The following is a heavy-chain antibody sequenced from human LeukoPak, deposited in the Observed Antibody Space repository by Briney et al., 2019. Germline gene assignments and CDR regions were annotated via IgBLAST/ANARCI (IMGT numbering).Heavy chain of an antibody. Sequence: SETLSLTCTVSGGSISPYYWSWIRQPPEKGLEWIGYIYYSGSTNYNPSLKSRVTISVDTSKNQFSLKLRSVTAADTAVYYCARRRYYYDSTGYFYKNKTAFDIWGQGTMVTVSS. J-gene: IGHJ3*02. V-gene: IGHV4-59*08. D-gene: IGHD3-22*01. CDR3: ARRRYYYDSTGYFYKNKTAFDI. CDR1: GGSISPYY. CDR2: IYYSGST.